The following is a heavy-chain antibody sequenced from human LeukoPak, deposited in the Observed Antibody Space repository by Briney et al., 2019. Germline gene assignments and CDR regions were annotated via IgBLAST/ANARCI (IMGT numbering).Heavy chain of an antibody. CDR2: INPNSGGT. V-gene: IGHV1-2*02. D-gene: IGHD2-21*01. CDR1: GYTFTGYY. CDR3: ARDAAYCGGDCYS. J-gene: IGHJ5*02. Sequence: ASVKVSCKASGYTFTGYYMHWVRQAPGQGLEWMGWINPNSGGTNYAQKFQGRVTMTRDTSISTACMELSRLRSDDTAVYYCARDAAYCGGDCYSWGQGTLVTVSS.